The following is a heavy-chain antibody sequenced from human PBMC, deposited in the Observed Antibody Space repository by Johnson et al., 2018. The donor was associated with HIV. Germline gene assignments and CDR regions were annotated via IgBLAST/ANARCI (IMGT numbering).Heavy chain of an antibody. CDR3: ARTRHYYEAFDI. CDR1: GLTVSSTY. Sequence: VLLVESGGGLVQPGGSLRLSCAASGLTVSSTYMSWVRQAPGKGLEWVSVIYSGGSTYYADSVKGRFTISRDNSKNTLYLQMNSLRAEDTAVSYCARTRHYYEAFDIWGQGTMVTVSS. V-gene: IGHV3-66*02. D-gene: IGHD3-10*01. CDR2: IYSGGST. J-gene: IGHJ3*02.